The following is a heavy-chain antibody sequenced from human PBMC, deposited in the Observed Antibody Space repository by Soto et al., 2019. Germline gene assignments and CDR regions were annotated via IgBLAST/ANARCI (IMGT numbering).Heavy chain of an antibody. J-gene: IGHJ6*02. CDR1: GFTFSSYA. D-gene: IGHD3-16*01. V-gene: IGHV3-23*01. Sequence: EVQLLESGGGLVQAGGSPRLSCAASGFTFSSYAMSWVRQAPGKGLEWVSAISGSGGSTYYADSVKGRFTISRDNSKNTLYLQMNSLRAEDTAVYYCAKDGYDYVWGSHNYYYYYGMDVWGQGTTVTVSS. CDR3: AKDGYDYVWGSHNYYYYYGMDV. CDR2: ISGSGGST.